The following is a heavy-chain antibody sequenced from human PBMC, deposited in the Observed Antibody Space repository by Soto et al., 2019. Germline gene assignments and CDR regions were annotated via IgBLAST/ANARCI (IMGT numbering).Heavy chain of an antibody. CDR3: AKGYCSGGSCYRALLDY. Sequence: EVQLLESGGGLVQPGGSLRLPFAASGFTFSSYAMSWVRQAPGKGLGWVSSIRGSGGITYYADSVKGRFTISRDNSKNTLYLQMDSLRAEDTAVYYCAKGYCSGGSCYRALLDYWGQGTLVTVSS. D-gene: IGHD2-15*01. CDR1: GFTFSSYA. CDR2: IRGSGGIT. V-gene: IGHV3-23*01. J-gene: IGHJ4*02.